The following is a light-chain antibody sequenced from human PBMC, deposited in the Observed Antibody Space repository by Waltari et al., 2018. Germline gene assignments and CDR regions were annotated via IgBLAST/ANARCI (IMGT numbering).Light chain of an antibody. V-gene: IGLV2-8*01. Sequence: QFALTQPPSASGSPGQSITISCTGISPDVVGYDPVLWYQQHPGKAPKLLIYEVTKRPSGVPDRFSGSKSDNTASLAVSGLQAEDEADYYCSSYAGGSSLMFGGGTKLTVL. CDR1: SPDVVGYDP. CDR2: EVT. J-gene: IGLJ3*02. CDR3: SSYAGGSSLM.